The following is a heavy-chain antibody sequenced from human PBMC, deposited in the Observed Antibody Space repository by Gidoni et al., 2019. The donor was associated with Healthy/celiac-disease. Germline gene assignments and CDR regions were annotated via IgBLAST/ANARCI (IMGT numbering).Heavy chain of an antibody. D-gene: IGHD3-10*01. CDR1: GYPFTSYY. CDR3: ARVEGSRAVFDP. V-gene: IGHV1-46*01. J-gene: IGHJ5*02. Sequence: QVQLVQSGAEVKKPGAPVKVSCKASGYPFTSYYMHWVRQAPGQGLEWMGIINPSGGSTSYAQKFQGRVTMTRDTSTSTVYMELSSLRSEDTAVYYCARVEGSRAVFDPWGQGTLVTVSS. CDR2: INPSGGST.